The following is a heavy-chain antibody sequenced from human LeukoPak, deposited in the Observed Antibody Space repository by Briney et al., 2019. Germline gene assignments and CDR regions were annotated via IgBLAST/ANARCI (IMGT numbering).Heavy chain of an antibody. CDR3: AKDHWTESSGPHLDY. D-gene: IGHD3-22*01. CDR1: GFTFSSYS. V-gene: IGHV3-21*01. Sequence: GGSLRLSCAASGFTFSSYSMNWVRQAPGKGLEWVSSISSSSSYIYYADSVKGRFTISRDNSKNTLYLQMNSLRTEDTAVYYCAKDHWTESSGPHLDYWGQGTLVTVSS. J-gene: IGHJ4*02. CDR2: ISSSSSYI.